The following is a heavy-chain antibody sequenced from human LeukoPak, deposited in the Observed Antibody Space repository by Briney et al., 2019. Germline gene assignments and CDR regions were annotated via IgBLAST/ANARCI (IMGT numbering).Heavy chain of an antibody. D-gene: IGHD3-3*01. CDR1: GFTFSRNW. CDR3: ARDEYLWSGYYPNQVFDY. CDR2: IKQDGSEK. J-gene: IGHJ4*02. V-gene: IGHV3-7*01. Sequence: GGSLRLSCAASGFTFSRNWMTWVRQAPGKGLEWVANIKQDGSEKYYVDSVKVRFTISRDNAKNSLYLQMNSLRAEDTAEYYCARDEYLWSGYYPNQVFDYWGQGTLVTVSS.